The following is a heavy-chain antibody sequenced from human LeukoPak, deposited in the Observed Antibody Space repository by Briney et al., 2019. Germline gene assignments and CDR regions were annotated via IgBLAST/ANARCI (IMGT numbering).Heavy chain of an antibody. J-gene: IGHJ4*02. Sequence: SVKVSCKASGGTFSSYAISWVRQAPGQGLEWMGGTIPIFGTANYAQKFQGRVTITADESTSTAYMELSSLRSEDTAVYYCARGDYYDSSGYYLDFDYWGQGTLVTVSS. V-gene: IGHV1-69*13. CDR1: GGTFSSYA. CDR2: TIPIFGTA. CDR3: ARGDYYDSSGYYLDFDY. D-gene: IGHD3-22*01.